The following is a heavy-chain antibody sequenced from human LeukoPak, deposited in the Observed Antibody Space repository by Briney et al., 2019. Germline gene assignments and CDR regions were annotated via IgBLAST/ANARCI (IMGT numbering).Heavy chain of an antibody. D-gene: IGHD1-14*01. V-gene: IGHV3-53*01. CDR1: GFTVSTTY. J-gene: IGHJ4*02. CDR3: AKEYRKIALDY. Sequence: GGSLRLSCAASGFTVSTTYMSWVRQAPGKGLEWVSVIYSGGSTYYADSVKGRFTISRDNSKNTLYLQMNSLRAEDTAVYYCAKEYRKIALDYWGQGTLVTVSS. CDR2: IYSGGST.